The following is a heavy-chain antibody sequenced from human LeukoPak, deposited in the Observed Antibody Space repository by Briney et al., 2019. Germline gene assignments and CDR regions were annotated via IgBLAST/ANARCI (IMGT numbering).Heavy chain of an antibody. CDR3: ARDKQDNSSSEDY. J-gene: IGHJ4*02. V-gene: IGHV3-48*04. Sequence: GGSLRLSCAASGSTFSSYSMNWVRQAPGKGLEWVSYISSSSSTIYYADSVKGRFTISRDNAKNSLYLQMNSLRAEDTAVYYCARDKQDNSSSEDYWGQGALVTVSS. CDR1: GSTFSSYS. D-gene: IGHD6-6*01. CDR2: ISSSSSTI.